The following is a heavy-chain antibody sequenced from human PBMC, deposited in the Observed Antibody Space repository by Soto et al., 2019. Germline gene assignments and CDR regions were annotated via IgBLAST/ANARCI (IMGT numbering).Heavy chain of an antibody. CDR2: IYHSGST. Sequence: QVQLQESGPGLVEPSGTLSLTCAVSGGSVSSTNWWSWVRQPPGKGLEWIGEIYHSGSTYYNPSLKSRVTRSVDKSKNQFSLTLSSVTAADTAVYFCARDRAVSARGSFDYWGQGTLVTVSS. D-gene: IGHD6-19*01. CDR1: GGSVSSTNW. V-gene: IGHV4-4*02. J-gene: IGHJ4*02. CDR3: ARDRAVSARGSFDY.